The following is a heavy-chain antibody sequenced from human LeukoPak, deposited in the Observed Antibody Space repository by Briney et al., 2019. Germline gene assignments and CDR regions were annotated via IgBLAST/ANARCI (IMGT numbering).Heavy chain of an antibody. CDR2: ISSNGGST. D-gene: IGHD6-19*01. CDR3: VKGVGSSGWYGRY. Sequence: GGSLRLSCSASGFTFSSYAMPWVRQAPGKGLEYVSAISSNGGSTYYADSVRGRFTISKDNSKNTLYLQMSSLRAEDTAVYYCVKGVGSSGWYGRYWGQGTLVTVSS. CDR1: GFTFSSYA. J-gene: IGHJ4*02. V-gene: IGHV3-64D*06.